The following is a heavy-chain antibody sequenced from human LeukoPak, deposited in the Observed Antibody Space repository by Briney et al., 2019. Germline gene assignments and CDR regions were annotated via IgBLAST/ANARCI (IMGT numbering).Heavy chain of an antibody. CDR3: AKDSPLLPWYSSRGAFDI. CDR1: GFTFSSYA. D-gene: IGHD6-19*01. Sequence: GGSLRLSCAASGFTFSSYAMHWVRQAPGKGLEWVAVISYDGSNKYYADSVKGRFTISRDNSKNTLYLQMNSLRAEDTAVYYCAKDSPLLPWYSSRGAFDIWGQGTMVTVSS. J-gene: IGHJ3*02. CDR2: ISYDGSNK. V-gene: IGHV3-30-3*01.